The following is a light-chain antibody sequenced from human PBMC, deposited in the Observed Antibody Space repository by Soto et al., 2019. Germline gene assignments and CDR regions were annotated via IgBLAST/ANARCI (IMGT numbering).Light chain of an antibody. CDR1: QGISNE. CDR2: AAS. Sequence: AIQMTQSPSSLSASEGDRVTITCRASQGISNELAWYQQRPGKAPKLLIYAASTLQSGVPSRFSGSGSDTDFALTISSLQPEDFATYYCLRDYTYPRPFGRGTTVEI. J-gene: IGKJ1*01. V-gene: IGKV1-6*01. CDR3: LRDYTYPRP.